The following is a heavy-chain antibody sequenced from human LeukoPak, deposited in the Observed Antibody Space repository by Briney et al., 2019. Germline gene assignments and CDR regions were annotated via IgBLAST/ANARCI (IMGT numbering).Heavy chain of an antibody. J-gene: IGHJ4*02. Sequence: PSGTLSLTCAVSGGSISSRNWWNWVRPPPGKGLEWVGEIYHSGSTNYNPSLKSRVTISVDKPKNQFSLKLSSVTAADTAVYYCASHYYGSGFDWGQGTLVTVSS. V-gene: IGHV4-4*02. CDR1: GGSISSRNW. CDR3: ASHYYGSGFD. D-gene: IGHD3-10*01. CDR2: IYHSGST.